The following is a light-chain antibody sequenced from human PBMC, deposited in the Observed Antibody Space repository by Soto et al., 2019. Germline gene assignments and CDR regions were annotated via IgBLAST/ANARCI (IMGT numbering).Light chain of an antibody. V-gene: IGKV3D-15*01. Sequence: EIVMTQSPSTLSVSPGERATLSCRASQSVRSNLAWYQQKPGQAPRLLIYGASTRATGIPARFSGSGSGTEFTLTISSLQSEDFAVYYCQQYNNWPAITFGLGTRLEIK. J-gene: IGKJ5*01. CDR2: GAS. CDR1: QSVRSN. CDR3: QQYNNWPAIT.